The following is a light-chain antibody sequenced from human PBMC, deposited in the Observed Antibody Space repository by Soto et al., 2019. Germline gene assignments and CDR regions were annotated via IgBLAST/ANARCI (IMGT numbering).Light chain of an antibody. CDR2: DAS. Sequence: VVTQCPGALRLAKEERASLSWRDSRRVSSSYLAWYQQKVGQAPRLLIYDASNRATGIPARFRGSWSGTDCSLTMSCLVPDDFAAYFCQQRTNGPLALTVGRGTKV. CDR3: QQRTNGPLALT. CDR1: RRVSSSY. J-gene: IGKJ4*01. V-gene: IGKV3-11*01.